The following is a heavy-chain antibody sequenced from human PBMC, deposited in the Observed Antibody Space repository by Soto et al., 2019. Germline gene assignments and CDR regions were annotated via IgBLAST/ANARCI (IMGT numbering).Heavy chain of an antibody. CDR1: GGSFSGYY. Sequence: SETLSLTCAVYGGSFSGYYWSWIRQPPGKGLEWIGEINHSGSTNYNPSLKSRVTISVDTSKNQFSLKLSSVTAADTAVYYCARIQGTIFGVVKGMDVWGQRDHGHR. V-gene: IGHV4-34*01. CDR2: INHSGST. CDR3: ARIQGTIFGVVKGMDV. J-gene: IGHJ6*02. D-gene: IGHD3-3*01.